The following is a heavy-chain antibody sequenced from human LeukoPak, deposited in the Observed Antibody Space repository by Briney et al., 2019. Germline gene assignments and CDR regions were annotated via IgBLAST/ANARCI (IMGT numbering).Heavy chain of an antibody. V-gene: IGHV3-33*01. J-gene: IGHJ1*01. CDR3: ARDRSSGQQYFQR. Sequence: GGSLRLSCAASGFTFSNYGMHWVRQAPGKGLEWVAVIWYDGNNKYYADSVKGRFTISRDNSKNTMYLQMNSLRAEDTALYYCARDRSSGQQYFQRWGQGTLVTVSS. D-gene: IGHD6-19*01. CDR1: GFTFSNYG. CDR2: IWYDGNNK.